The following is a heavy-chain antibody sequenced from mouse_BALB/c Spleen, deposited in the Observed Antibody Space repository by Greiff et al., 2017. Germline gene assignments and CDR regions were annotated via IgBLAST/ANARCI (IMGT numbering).Heavy chain of an antibody. V-gene: IGHV5-12-1*01. CDR1: GFAFSSYD. Sequence: EVQVVESGGGLVKPGGSLKLSCAASGFAFSSYDMSWVRQTPEKRLEWVAYISSGGGSTYYPDTVKGRFTISRDNAKNSLYLQMSSLRSEDTALYYCASDDGAKFAYWGQGTLVTVSA. J-gene: IGHJ3*01. CDR2: ISSGGGST. D-gene: IGHD2-3*01. CDR3: ASDDGAKFAY.